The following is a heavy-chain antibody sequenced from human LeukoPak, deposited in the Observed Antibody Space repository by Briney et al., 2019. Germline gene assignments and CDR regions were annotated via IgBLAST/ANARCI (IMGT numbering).Heavy chain of an antibody. V-gene: IGHV4-59*01. Sequence: PSETLSLTCTVSGGSISSYYWSWIRQPPRKGLERIGYIYYSGSTNYNPSLASRVTISVDTSKNQVSLKLSFVSAAHTAMYYCARVYCTNGVCYNPYFVYWRQGTVVSVSS. CDR1: GGSISSYY. J-gene: IGHJ4*02. D-gene: IGHD2-8*01. CDR3: ARVYCTNGVCYNPYFVY. CDR2: IYYSGST.